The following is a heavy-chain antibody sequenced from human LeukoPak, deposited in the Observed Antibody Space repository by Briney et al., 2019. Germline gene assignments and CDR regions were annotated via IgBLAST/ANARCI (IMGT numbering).Heavy chain of an antibody. D-gene: IGHD3-22*01. J-gene: IGHJ3*02. V-gene: IGHV4-39*01. CDR1: GGSISSSNYY. Sequence: PSGTLSLTCTVSGGSISSSNYYWGWIRQPPGKGLEWLGIIYYSGSTYYNPSLKSRVTISVDTSKNQFSLKPSSVTAADTAVYYCARGQDYYDTGGYAFDIWGQGTMVTVSS. CDR2: IYYSGST. CDR3: ARGQDYYDTGGYAFDI.